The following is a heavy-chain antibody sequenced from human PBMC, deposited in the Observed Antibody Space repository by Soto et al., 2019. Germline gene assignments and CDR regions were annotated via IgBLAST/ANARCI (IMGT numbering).Heavy chain of an antibody. D-gene: IGHD6-13*01. J-gene: IGHJ6*04. Sequence: SGPTLVNPTQTLTLTCTFSGFSLSTSGMCVSWIRQPPGKALEWLSLIDWDVDKYYSTSLKTRLTISKDTSKNKVVLTMTNRDPVDKATYYCARIRILGRSWGGTGGYYCARDVWGKGTRVTV. V-gene: IGHV2-70*01. CDR2: IDWDVDK. CDR1: GFSLSTSGMC. CDR3: ARIRILGRSWGGTGGYYCARDV.